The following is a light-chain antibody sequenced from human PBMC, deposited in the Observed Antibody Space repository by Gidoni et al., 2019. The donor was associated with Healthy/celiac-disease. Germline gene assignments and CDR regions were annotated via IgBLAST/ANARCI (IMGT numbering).Light chain of an antibody. CDR1: QDISNY. CDR2: DAS. Sequence: DIQMTQSPSSLSASVGDRVTITCQASQDISNYLNWYQQKPGKAPKLLIYDASNLETGVPSRFSGSGSGTDFTSTISSLQPEDIATYYCQQYDNLSCSFGQGTKLEIK. J-gene: IGKJ2*04. CDR3: QQYDNLSCS. V-gene: IGKV1-33*01.